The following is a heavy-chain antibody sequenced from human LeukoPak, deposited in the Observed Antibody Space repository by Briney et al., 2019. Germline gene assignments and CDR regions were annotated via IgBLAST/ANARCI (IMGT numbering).Heavy chain of an antibody. V-gene: IGHV4-59*01. CDR1: GGSISSYY. D-gene: IGHD3-3*01. CDR3: ARDSSYDFWSGTNWFDP. J-gene: IGHJ5*02. CDR2: IYYSGST. Sequence: SETLSLTCTVSGGSISSYYWSWIRQPPGKGLEWIGYIYYSGSTNYNPSLKSRVTISVDTSKNQFSLKLSSVTAADTAVYYCARDSSYDFWSGTNWFDPWGQGTLVTVSS.